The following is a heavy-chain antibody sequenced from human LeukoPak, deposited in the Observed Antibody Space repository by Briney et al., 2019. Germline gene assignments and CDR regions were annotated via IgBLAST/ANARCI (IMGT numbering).Heavy chain of an antibody. CDR3: ASQGGVVVTDGMDV. Sequence: ASVKVSCKASGYTFTGYYMHWVRQAPGQGLEWMGWINPNSGGTNYAQKFQGRVTMTRDTSISTAYMELSSLRSEDTAVYYCASQGGVVVTDGMDVWGQGTTVTVSS. CDR2: INPNSGGT. J-gene: IGHJ6*02. CDR1: GYTFTGYY. V-gene: IGHV1-2*02. D-gene: IGHD2-21*02.